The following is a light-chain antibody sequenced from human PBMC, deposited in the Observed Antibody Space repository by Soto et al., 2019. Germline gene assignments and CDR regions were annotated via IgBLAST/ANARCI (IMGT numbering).Light chain of an antibody. CDR3: ATWDDRLSGVV. J-gene: IGLJ2*01. Sequence: QSVLTQSTSASGTPGQRVTISCSGINSNIGSNYVHWYQQFPGTAPKVLIYRNSQRPSGVPDRFSGSKSGISASLAISGLRSEDEADYFCATWDDRLSGVVFGGGTKVTVL. CDR1: NSNIGSNY. CDR2: RNS. V-gene: IGLV1-47*01.